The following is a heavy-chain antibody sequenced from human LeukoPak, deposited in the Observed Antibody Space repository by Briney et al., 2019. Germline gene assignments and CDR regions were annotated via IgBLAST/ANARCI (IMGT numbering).Heavy chain of an antibody. V-gene: IGHV3-21*01. CDR3: ARDHCGGDCWFDY. Sequence: GGSLRLPCAASGFTFSSYSMNWVRQAPGKGLEWVSSISSSSSYIYYADSVKGRFTISRDNSKNTLYLQMNSLRAEDTAVYYCARDHCGGDCWFDYWGQGTLVTVSS. CDR1: GFTFSSYS. D-gene: IGHD2-21*02. J-gene: IGHJ4*02. CDR2: ISSSSSYI.